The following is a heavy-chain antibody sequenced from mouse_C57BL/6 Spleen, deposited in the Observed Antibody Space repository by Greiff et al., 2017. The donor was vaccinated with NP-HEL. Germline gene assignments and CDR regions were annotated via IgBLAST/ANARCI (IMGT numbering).Heavy chain of an antibody. D-gene: IGHD1-1*01. CDR3: ARGSITTVPYWYFDV. CDR1: GFTFSDYY. V-gene: IGHV5-16*01. CDR2: INYDGSST. J-gene: IGHJ1*03. Sequence: EVKLVESEGGLVQPGSSMKLSCTASGFTFSDYYMAWVRQVPEKGLEWVANINYDGSSTYYLDSLKSRFIISRDNAKNILYLQMSSLKSEDTATYYCARGSITTVPYWYFDVWGTVTTVTVSS.